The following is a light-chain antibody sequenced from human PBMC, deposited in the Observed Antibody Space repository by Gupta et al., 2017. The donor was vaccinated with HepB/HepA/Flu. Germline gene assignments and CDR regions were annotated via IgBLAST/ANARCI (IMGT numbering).Light chain of an antibody. J-gene: IGKJ4*01. V-gene: IGKV1-5*03. CDR2: KAS. CDR1: LTIDTW. Sequence: LQMTQVPSTLSASVGDRVTITCRASLTIDTWMAWYQQKPGKAPRLIIYKASILQSGVPSRFSGSGSGTEFILTISSLQPDDFATYYCQQYKTYPLTFGGGTVVETK. CDR3: QQYKTYPLT.